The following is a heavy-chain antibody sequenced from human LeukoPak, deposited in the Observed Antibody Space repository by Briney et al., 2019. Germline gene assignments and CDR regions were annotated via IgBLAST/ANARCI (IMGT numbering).Heavy chain of an antibody. Sequence: GVSLRLSCAASGFTVSSNYMNWVRQAPGRGLEWVSDLYSGGTTYYVDSVKGRFTISRDNSKNTLYLQMNSLRAEDTAVYYCARDCISTSCTDAFDIWGQGTMVTVSS. CDR2: LYSGGTT. J-gene: IGHJ3*02. CDR3: ARDCISTSCTDAFDI. V-gene: IGHV3-66*01. D-gene: IGHD2-2*01. CDR1: GFTVSSNY.